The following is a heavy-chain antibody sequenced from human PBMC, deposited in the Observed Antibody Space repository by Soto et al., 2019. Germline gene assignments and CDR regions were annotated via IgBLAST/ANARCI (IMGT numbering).Heavy chain of an antibody. J-gene: IGHJ4*02. D-gene: IGHD4-17*01. CDR2: VYYSGTT. CDR3: AKTTAVPNTLRSRYFFDY. Sequence: SETLSLTCSGSGGSVSDKTYYWSWIRQSPGKRLEWIGYVYYSGTTDYNPSLKSRVTISVDLSKNRFSLRLSSVTTADMALYYCAKTTAVPNTLRSRYFFDYWGQGTLVTVSS. V-gene: IGHV4-61*01. CDR1: GGSVSDKTYY.